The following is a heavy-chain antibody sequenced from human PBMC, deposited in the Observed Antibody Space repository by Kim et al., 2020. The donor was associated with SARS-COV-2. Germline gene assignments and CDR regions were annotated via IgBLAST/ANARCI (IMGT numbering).Heavy chain of an antibody. CDR2: IYYSGST. CDR1: GGSISSYY. V-gene: IGHV4-59*01. J-gene: IGHJ6*02. CDR3: ARDREFGGGRPDYYYYYGMDV. Sequence: SETLSLTCTVSGGSISSYYWSWIRQPPGKGLEWIGYIYYSGSTNYNPSLKSRVTISVDTSKNQFSLKLSSVTAADTAVYYCARDREFGGGRPDYYYYYGMDVWGQGTTVTVSS. D-gene: IGHD2-15*01.